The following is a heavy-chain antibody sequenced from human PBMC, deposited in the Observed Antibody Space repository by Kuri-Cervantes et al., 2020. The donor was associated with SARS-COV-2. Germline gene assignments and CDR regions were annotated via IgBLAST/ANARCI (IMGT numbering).Heavy chain of an antibody. CDR3: AGDLYETHYFDF. V-gene: IGHV3-30*04. Sequence: GESLKISCAASGFTFSTYAMHWVRQAPGKGLEWVAHVSYDGSNRFYAQSVRGRFTISRDNSKSTLYLQMDSLRGDDTALYYCAGDLYETHYFDFWGQGALVTVSS. CDR1: GFTFSTYA. D-gene: IGHD5/OR15-5a*01. J-gene: IGHJ4*02. CDR2: VSYDGSNR.